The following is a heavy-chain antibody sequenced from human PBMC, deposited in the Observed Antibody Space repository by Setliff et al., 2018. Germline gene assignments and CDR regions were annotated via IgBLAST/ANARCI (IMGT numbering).Heavy chain of an antibody. V-gene: IGHV5-51*01. CDR2: IYPGDSDT. Sequence: GESLKLSCKGSGYSFTTYWIGWVRQMPGKGLEWMGIIYPGDSDTRHSPSFQGHVTISADKSITTAYLQWSSLKASDTAMHYCARSAWGSSGYYPYYFDYWGQGTLVTVSS. D-gene: IGHD3-22*01. J-gene: IGHJ4*02. CDR1: GYSFTTYW. CDR3: ARSAWGSSGYYPYYFDY.